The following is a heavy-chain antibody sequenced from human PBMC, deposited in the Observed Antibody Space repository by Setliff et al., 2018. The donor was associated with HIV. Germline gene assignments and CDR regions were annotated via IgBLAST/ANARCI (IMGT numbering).Heavy chain of an antibody. CDR2: INPDGSHR. CDR1: GFTFSGHY. J-gene: IGHJ4*02. D-gene: IGHD3-16*01. CDR3: ARDRAYASFDY. V-gene: IGHV3-7*03. Sequence: GGSLRLSCAASGFTFSGHYMNWVRQAPGKGLEWVANINPDGSHRDYVDSVKGRFTISRDNAKNSLYLQMNSLRAEDTAVYYCARDRAYASFDYWGQGALVTVS.